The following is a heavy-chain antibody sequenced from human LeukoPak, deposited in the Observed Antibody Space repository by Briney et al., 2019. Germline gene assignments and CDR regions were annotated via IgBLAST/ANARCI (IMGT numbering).Heavy chain of an antibody. CDR1: GFTFSNYA. V-gene: IGHV3-23*01. CDR2: TNARATSP. CDR3: AKESWFGEPSLDH. D-gene: IGHD3-10*01. Sequence: PGGSLRLSCAASGFTFSNYAMSWVRQAPGKGLEWLASTNARATSPYYADSVKGRFAISRDNSENTLHLQMTSLRADDTAVYYCAKESWFGEPSLDHWGQGALVIVSA. J-gene: IGHJ4*02.